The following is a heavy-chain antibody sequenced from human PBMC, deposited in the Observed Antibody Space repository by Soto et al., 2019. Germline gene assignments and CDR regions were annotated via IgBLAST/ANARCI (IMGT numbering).Heavy chain of an antibody. CDR3: ARDNYDFRSGTNYYGTDV. CDR1: GYSISSGYY. J-gene: IGHJ6*02. D-gene: IGHD3-3*01. V-gene: IGHV4-38-2*02. CDR2: IYQNGST. Sequence: SETLSLTCAVSGYSISSGYYWGWIRQPPGKGLEWIGSIYQNGSTYYNPSLKSRVTISVDTSKNQFSLKLSSVTAADTAVYYCARDNYDFRSGTNYYGTDVWGQGTKVTVS.